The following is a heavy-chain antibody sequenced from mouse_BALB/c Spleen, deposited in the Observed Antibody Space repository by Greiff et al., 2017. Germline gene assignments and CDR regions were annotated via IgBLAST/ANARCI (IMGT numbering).Heavy chain of an antibody. J-gene: IGHJ4*01. CDR3: ARLAYGKDYAMDY. V-gene: IGHV5-17*02. Sequence: EVKLVESGGGLVQPGGSRKLSCAASGFTFSSFGMHWVRQAPEKGLEWVAYISSGSSTIYYADTVKGRFTISRDNPKNTLFLQMTSLRSEDTAMYYCARLAYGKDYAMDYWGQGTSVTVSS. CDR2: ISSGSSTI. CDR1: GFTFSSFG. D-gene: IGHD2-10*02.